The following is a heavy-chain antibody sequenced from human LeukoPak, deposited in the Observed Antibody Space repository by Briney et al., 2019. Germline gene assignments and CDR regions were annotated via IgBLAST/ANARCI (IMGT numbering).Heavy chain of an antibody. J-gene: IGHJ4*02. CDR3: ARADYGDPFDY. CDR2: INSDGSST. D-gene: IGHD4-17*01. CDR1: GFTFSSYW. V-gene: IGHV3-74*01. Sequence: PGGSLRLSCAASGFTFSSYWMHWVRQAPGKGLVWVSRINSDGSSTSYADSVKGRFTISRDNAKNTLYLQMNGLRAEDTAVYYCARADYGDPFDYWGQGTLVTVSS.